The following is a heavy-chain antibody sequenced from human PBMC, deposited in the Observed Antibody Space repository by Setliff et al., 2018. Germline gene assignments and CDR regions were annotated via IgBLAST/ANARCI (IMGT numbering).Heavy chain of an antibody. CDR2: ISAYIGNT. CDR1: GYTFTSYG. CDR3: ARDPGWFGELLGYFDY. Sequence: ASVKVSCKASGYTFTSYGISWVRQAPGKGLEWMGWISAYIGNTNYAQKRQGRGTMTTDPSTSKAYMELRSLRSDDTAVYYCARDPGWFGELLGYFDYWGQGTLVTVSS. V-gene: IGHV1-18*01. D-gene: IGHD3-10*01. J-gene: IGHJ4*02.